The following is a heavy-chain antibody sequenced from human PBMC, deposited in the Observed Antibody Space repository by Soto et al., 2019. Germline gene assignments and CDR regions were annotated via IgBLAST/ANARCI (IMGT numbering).Heavy chain of an antibody. CDR3: ARGNPGIAAAGTDY. Sequence: QVQLQESGPGLVKPSETLSLTCTVSGDSISSYYWSWIRQPPGKGLEWIGYIYYSGSTNYNPSHKSRVTISVDTSKNQFSLKLRSVTAADTAVYYCARGNPGIAAAGTDYWGQGTLVTVSS. V-gene: IGHV4-59*01. J-gene: IGHJ4*02. CDR2: IYYSGST. CDR1: GDSISSYY. D-gene: IGHD6-13*01.